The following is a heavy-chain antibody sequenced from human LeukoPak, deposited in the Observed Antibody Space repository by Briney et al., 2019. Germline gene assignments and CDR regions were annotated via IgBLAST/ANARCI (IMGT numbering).Heavy chain of an antibody. CDR3: ARGMMAGTLLHY. D-gene: IGHD5-24*01. V-gene: IGHV4-59*01. CDR1: GGSISSYY. Sequence: SETLSLTCTVSGGSISSYYWSWIRQPPGKGLEWIGYIYYSGSTNYNPSLKSRVTISVDTSKNQFSLKLSSVTAADTAVYYCARGMMAGTLLHYWGQGTLVTVSS. CDR2: IYYSGST. J-gene: IGHJ4*02.